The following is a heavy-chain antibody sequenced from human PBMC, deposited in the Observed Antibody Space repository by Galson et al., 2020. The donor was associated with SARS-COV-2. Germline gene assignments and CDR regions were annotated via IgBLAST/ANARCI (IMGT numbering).Heavy chain of an antibody. J-gene: IGHJ6*02. CDR1: GGSISSYY. CDR2: IYYSGST. V-gene: IGHV4-59*13. D-gene: IGHD6-13*01. CDR3: ARDRVYSSSWHYYYYGMDV. Sequence: SETLSLTCTVSGGSISSYYWSWIRQPPGKGLEWIGYIYYSGSTNYNPSLKSRVTISVDTSKNQFSLKLSSVTAADTAVYYCARDRVYSSSWHYYYYGMDVWGQGTTVTVSS.